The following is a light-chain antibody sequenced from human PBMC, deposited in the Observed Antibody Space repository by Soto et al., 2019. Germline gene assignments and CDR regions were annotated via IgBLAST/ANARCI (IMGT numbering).Light chain of an antibody. V-gene: IGLV2-14*01. CDR2: EVS. CDR1: SSDVGGYNY. J-gene: IGLJ1*01. Sequence: QSVLTQPASVYGSPGQSITISCTGTSSDVGGYNYVSWYQQHPGKAPKLMIYEVSNRPSGVSNRFSGSKSGNTASLTISGLHADDEADYYCSSSTSSSTSVFGTGTKLTVL. CDR3: SSSTSSSTSV.